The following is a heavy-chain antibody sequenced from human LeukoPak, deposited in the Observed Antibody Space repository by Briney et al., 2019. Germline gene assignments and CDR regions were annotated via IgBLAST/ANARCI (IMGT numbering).Heavy chain of an antibody. CDR2: INPDNSDT. Sequence: GESLKISCKGSGYRFTTYWIGWVRQMPGKGLEWMGIINPDNSDTRYSPSFQGQVTISADKSSSTAYLQWSSLKTSDTAMYYCARQGSCDSTRCYVYYHSGMDVWGQGTTVTVSS. CDR1: GYRFTTYW. D-gene: IGHD2-2*01. V-gene: IGHV5-51*01. CDR3: ARQGSCDSTRCYVYYHSGMDV. J-gene: IGHJ6*02.